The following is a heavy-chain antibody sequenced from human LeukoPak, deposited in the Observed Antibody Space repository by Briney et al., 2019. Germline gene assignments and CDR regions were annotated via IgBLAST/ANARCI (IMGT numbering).Heavy chain of an antibody. J-gene: IGHJ4*02. V-gene: IGHV1-2*06. CDR3: ARHRLKYYYDSSGYPDY. CDR1: GYTFTGYY. Sequence: GASVKVSCKASGYTFTGYYMHWVRQAPGQGLEWMGRISPNSGGTNYAQKFQGRVTMTRDTSISTAYMELSRLRSDDTAVYYCARHRLKYYYDSSGYPDYWGQGTLVTVSS. D-gene: IGHD3-22*01. CDR2: ISPNSGGT.